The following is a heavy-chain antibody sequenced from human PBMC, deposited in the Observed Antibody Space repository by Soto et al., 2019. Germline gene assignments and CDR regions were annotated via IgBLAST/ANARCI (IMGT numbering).Heavy chain of an antibody. CDR2: INPNSGGT. V-gene: IGHV1-2*04. CDR3: ARDVGSNSSGWYGGTFDP. D-gene: IGHD6-19*01. Sequence: GASVKVSCKASGYTFTSYYMHWVRQAPGQGLEWMGWINPNSGGTNYAQKFQGWVTMTRDTSISTAYMELSRLRSDDTAVYYCARDVGSNSSGWYGGTFDPWGQGTLVTVSS. CDR1: GYTFTSYY. J-gene: IGHJ5*02.